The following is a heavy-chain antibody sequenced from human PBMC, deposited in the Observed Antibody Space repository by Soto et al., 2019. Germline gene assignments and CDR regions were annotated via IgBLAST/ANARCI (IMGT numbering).Heavy chain of an antibody. J-gene: IGHJ5*02. Sequence: ASVKVSCKASGYTFTSYAMHWVRQAPGQRLEWMGWINAGNGNTKYSQKFQGRVTITRDTSASTAYMELSSLRSEDTAVYYCARETYYDILPTWFDPWGQGTLVTVSS. CDR2: INAGNGNT. CDR1: GYTFTSYA. V-gene: IGHV1-3*01. CDR3: ARETYYDILPTWFDP. D-gene: IGHD3-9*01.